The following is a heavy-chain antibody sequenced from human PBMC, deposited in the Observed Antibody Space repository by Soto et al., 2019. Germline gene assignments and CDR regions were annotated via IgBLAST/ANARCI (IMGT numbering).Heavy chain of an antibody. Sequence: QVQLQESGPGLVKPSETLSLTCTVSGGSINSYYWSWIRQPPGKGLEWIGYIYYSGSTNYNPSLMRRVTISLDTSMYLFSRRLSSVTAADTAVYYCARRYGLGCDFWGQGTRVTVSS. J-gene: IGHJ4*02. D-gene: IGHD3-10*01. V-gene: IGHV4-59*08. CDR1: GGSINSYY. CDR2: IYYSGST. CDR3: ARRYGLGCDF.